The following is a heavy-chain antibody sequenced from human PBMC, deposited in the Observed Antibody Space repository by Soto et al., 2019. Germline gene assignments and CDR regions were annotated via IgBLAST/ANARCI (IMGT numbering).Heavy chain of an antibody. D-gene: IGHD3-22*01. J-gene: IGHJ3*02. CDR2: IYHSGST. V-gene: IGHV4-38-2*01. Sequence: SETLSLTCAVSGYSISSGYYWGWIRQPPGKGLEWIGSIYHSGSTYYNPSLKSRVTISVDTSKNQFSLKLSSVTAADTAVYYCARAYYYDSSGYLDIWGQGSMVTV. CDR3: ARAYYYDSSGYLDI. CDR1: GYSISSGYY.